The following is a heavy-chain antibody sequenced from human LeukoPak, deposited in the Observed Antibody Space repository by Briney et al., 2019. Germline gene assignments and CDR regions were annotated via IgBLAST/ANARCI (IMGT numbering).Heavy chain of an antibody. V-gene: IGHV3-23*01. CDR2: ISGSGGST. CDR1: GFTFSSYA. J-gene: IGHJ4*02. Sequence: GGSLRLSCAASGFTFSSYAMSWVRQAPGKGLEWVSAISGSGGSTYYADSVKGRFTISRDNSNNTLYLQMNSLRAEDTAVYYCAKDRSLNDYGDFFDYWGQGTLVTVSS. CDR3: AKDRSLNDYGDFFDY. D-gene: IGHD4-17*01.